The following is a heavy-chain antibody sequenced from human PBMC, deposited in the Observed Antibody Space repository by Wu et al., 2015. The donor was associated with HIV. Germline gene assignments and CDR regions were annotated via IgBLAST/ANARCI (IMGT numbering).Heavy chain of an antibody. CDR2: IIPIFGPT. CDR1: GFSFNNYY. CDR3: VRDVGPSYYFDY. D-gene: IGHD1-26*01. V-gene: IGHV1-69*01. Sequence: QVQLVQSGAELKKPGASVKVSCKASGFSFNNYYIYWVRLAPGQGLEWMGRIIPIFGPTNYAQKFQGRVTITADESTNTAYMELSSLRSEDTAVYYCVRDVGPSYYFDYWGQGTLVTVSS. J-gene: IGHJ4*02.